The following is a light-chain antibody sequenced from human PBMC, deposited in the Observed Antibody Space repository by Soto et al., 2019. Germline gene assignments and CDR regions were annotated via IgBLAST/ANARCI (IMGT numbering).Light chain of an antibody. Sequence: EIVLTQSPCTLSLSPGERATISCRASQSVTNNYVAWYQQKPGQAPRLLIHDASIRATGIPDRFSGGGSGTDFTLTISRLEPEDFAVYFCQQTAHSPLTFGQGTRVDIK. CDR3: QQTAHSPLT. J-gene: IGKJ1*01. CDR2: DAS. V-gene: IGKV3-20*01. CDR1: QSVTNNY.